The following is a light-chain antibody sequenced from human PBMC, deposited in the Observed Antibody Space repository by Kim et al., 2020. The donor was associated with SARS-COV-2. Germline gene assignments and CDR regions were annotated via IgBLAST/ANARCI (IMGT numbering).Light chain of an antibody. J-gene: IGKJ1*01. V-gene: IGKV3-15*01. Sequence: SHGKKATPYGGAGQSVSKNLASYQHKPGQTPRRLIYGASTRATGIPARCSGGGSGTEFSLSISGLRSEDFAVCFCEEYNIWPPWTFGQGTKVDSK. CDR2: GAS. CDR1: QSVSKN. CDR3: EEYNIWPPWT.